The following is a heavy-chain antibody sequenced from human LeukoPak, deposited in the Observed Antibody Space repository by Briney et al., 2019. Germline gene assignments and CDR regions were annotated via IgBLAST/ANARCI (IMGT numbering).Heavy chain of an antibody. Sequence: SETLSLTCTVSGGSISSGGYYWSWIRQHPGKGLEWIGYIYYSGSTYYNPSLKSRVTISVDTSKNQFSLKLSSVTAADTAVYYCARAQNSSPWWLGDYWGQGTLVTVSS. J-gene: IGHJ4*02. CDR2: IYYSGST. CDR3: ARAQNSSPWWLGDY. CDR1: GGSISSGGYY. D-gene: IGHD2-15*01. V-gene: IGHV4-31*03.